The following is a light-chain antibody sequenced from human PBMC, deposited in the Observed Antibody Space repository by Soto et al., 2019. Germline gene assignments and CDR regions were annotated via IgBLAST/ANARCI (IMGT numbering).Light chain of an antibody. J-gene: IGKJ1*01. CDR1: QSVSGTY. CDR2: DAS. V-gene: IGKV3-20*01. Sequence: EIVLTQSPGTLSLSPGERATLSCRASQSVSGTYLAWYQQKPGRAPRLLIYDASSRATGIPDRFSGSGYGTDFILTINSLEPEDFAVYYCQQYGSSPRTFGQGTKVEIK. CDR3: QQYGSSPRT.